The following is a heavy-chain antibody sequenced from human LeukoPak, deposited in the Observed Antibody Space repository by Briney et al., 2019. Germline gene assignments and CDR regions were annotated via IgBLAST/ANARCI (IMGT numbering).Heavy chain of an antibody. CDR1: GGTFSSYA. V-gene: IGHV1-69*05. D-gene: IGHD5-18*01. CDR3: VRDGDPNTATLDY. Sequence: SVKVSCKASGGTFSSYAISWVRQAPGQGLEWMGRIIPIFGTANYAQKFQGRVTITTDESTSTAYMELSSLRSEDTAVYYCVRDGDPNTATLDYWGQGTLVTVSS. CDR2: IIPIFGTA. J-gene: IGHJ4*02.